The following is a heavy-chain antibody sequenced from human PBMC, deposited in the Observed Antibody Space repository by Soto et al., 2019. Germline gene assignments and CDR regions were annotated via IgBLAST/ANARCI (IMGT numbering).Heavy chain of an antibody. Sequence: ASVKVSFKASGYTFTGDYMHWVRQAPRQGLEWMGWINPNSGGTNYAQKFQGRVTMTRDTSISTAYMELSRLRSDDTAVYYCARGGSGYYRANWFDPWGQGTLVTVSS. D-gene: IGHD3-22*01. J-gene: IGHJ5*02. CDR3: ARGGSGYYRANWFDP. CDR2: INPNSGGT. V-gene: IGHV1-2*02. CDR1: GYTFTGDY.